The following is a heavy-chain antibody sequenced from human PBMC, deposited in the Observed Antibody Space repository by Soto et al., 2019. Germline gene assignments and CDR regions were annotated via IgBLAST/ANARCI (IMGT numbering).Heavy chain of an antibody. CDR1: GGSVSSGSYY. Sequence: SETLSLTCTVSGGSVSSGSYYWSWIRQPPGKGLEWIGYIYYSGSTNYNPSLKSRVTISVDTSKNQFSLKLSSVTAADTAVYCCARGTPRSGSYYNYWGQGTLVTVSS. CDR2: IYYSGST. V-gene: IGHV4-61*01. D-gene: IGHD1-26*01. CDR3: ARGTPRSGSYYNY. J-gene: IGHJ4*02.